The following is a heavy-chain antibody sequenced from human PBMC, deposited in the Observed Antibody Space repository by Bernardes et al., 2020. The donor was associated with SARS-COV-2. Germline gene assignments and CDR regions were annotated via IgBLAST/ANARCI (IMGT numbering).Heavy chain of an antibody. CDR2: INPNSGGT. J-gene: IGHJ3*02. D-gene: IGHD2-15*01. Sequence: ASVKDSCKASGYTFTGYYMHGVRQAPGQGLEWMGRINPNSGGTNYAQKFQGWVTMTRDTSISTAYMELSRLRSDDTAVYYCARSPTDYCSGGRCYRDAFDIWGQGPLVTVSS. V-gene: IGHV1-2*04. CDR3: ARSPTDYCSGGRCYRDAFDI. CDR1: GYTFTGYY.